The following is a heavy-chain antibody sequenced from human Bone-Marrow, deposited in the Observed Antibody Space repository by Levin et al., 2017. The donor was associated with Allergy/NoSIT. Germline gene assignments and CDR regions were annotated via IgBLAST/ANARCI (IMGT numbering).Heavy chain of an antibody. CDR3: AREEGPFDY. CDR2: IYSGGST. J-gene: IGHJ4*02. V-gene: IGHV3-53*01. Sequence: TGGSLRLSCAASGFTVSSNDMSWVRQAPGKGLEWVSLIYSGGSTHYADSVKGRFTISRDNSKNTLYLQMNSLRAEDTAVYYCAREEGPFDYWGQGTLVTVSS. CDR1: GFTVSSND.